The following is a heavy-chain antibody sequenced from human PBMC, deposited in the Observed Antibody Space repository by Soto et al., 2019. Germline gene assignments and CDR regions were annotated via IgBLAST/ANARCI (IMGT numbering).Heavy chain of an antibody. Sequence: GGSLRLSCAASGFTFSSYSMNWVRQAPGKGLEWVSSISSSSSYIYYADSVKGRFTISRDNAKNSLYLQMNSLRAEDTAVYYCARDPYSSSSVSLFDYWGQGTLVTVSS. J-gene: IGHJ4*02. D-gene: IGHD6-6*01. CDR3: ARDPYSSSSVSLFDY. CDR2: ISSSSSYI. CDR1: GFTFSSYS. V-gene: IGHV3-21*01.